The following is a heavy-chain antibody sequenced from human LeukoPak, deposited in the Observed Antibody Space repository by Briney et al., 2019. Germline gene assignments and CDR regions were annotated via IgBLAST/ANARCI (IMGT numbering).Heavy chain of an antibody. CDR3: AREYSGWSYYYYYYMDV. CDR2: IKQDGSEK. D-gene: IGHD5-12*01. J-gene: IGHJ6*03. Sequence: PGGSLRLSCAASGFTFSSYWMSWVCQAPGKGLEWVASIKQDGSEKYYVDSLKGRFTISRDNAKNSLYLQMNSLRAEDTAVYYCAREYSGWSYYYYYYMDVWGKGTTVTVSS. CDR1: GFTFSSYW. V-gene: IGHV3-7*01.